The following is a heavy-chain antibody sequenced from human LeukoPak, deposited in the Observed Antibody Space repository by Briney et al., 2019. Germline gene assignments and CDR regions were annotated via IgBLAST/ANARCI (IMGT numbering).Heavy chain of an antibody. CDR1: GYTLTELS. CDR3: ASGRGTMGSSWDYYYYGMDV. Sequence: ASVKVSCKASGYTLTELSMHWGRQAPGKGLEWMGGFDPEDGETIYAQKFQGRVTMTEDTSTDTAYMELSSLRSEDTAVYYCASGRGTMGSSWDYYYYGMDVWGQGTTVTVSS. J-gene: IGHJ6*02. D-gene: IGHD6-13*01. CDR2: FDPEDGET. V-gene: IGHV1-24*01.